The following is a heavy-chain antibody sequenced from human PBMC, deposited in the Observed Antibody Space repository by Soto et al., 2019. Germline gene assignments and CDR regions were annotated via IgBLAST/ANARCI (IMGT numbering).Heavy chain of an antibody. CDR1: GYTFTSYA. CDR3: ARGLLYGDYPSGNGMDV. Sequence: QVQLVQSGAEEKKPGASVKVSCKASGYTFTSYAMHWVRQAPGQRLEWMGWINAGNGNTKYSQKFQGRVTITRDTSASTAYMELSSLRSEDTAVYYCARGLLYGDYPSGNGMDVWGQGTTVTVSS. V-gene: IGHV1-3*05. D-gene: IGHD4-17*01. CDR2: INAGNGNT. J-gene: IGHJ6*02.